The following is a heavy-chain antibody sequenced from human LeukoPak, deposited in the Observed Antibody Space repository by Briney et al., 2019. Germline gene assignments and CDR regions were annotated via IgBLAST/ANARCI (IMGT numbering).Heavy chain of an antibody. J-gene: IGHJ3*02. D-gene: IGHD6-13*01. CDR1: GGSISSGNYY. CDR2: IYTSGGT. Sequence: MTSQTLSLTCTVSGGSISSGNYYWSWIRQPAGKGLGWIGRIYTSGGTNCNPSLESRVTILIDTPKNQFSLRLSSVTAADTAVYYCARSYSSSWYSSFDIWGHGTMVTVSS. CDR3: ARSYSSSWYSSFDI. V-gene: IGHV4-61*02.